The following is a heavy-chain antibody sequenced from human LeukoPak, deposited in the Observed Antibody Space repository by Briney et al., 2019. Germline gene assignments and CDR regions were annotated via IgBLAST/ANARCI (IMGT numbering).Heavy chain of an antibody. D-gene: IGHD5-12*01. J-gene: IGHJ4*02. Sequence: PGRSLRLSCAASGFTFSSYGMHWVRKAPGKGLGWVAVISYDGSNKYYADSVKCRFTISRDNSKNTLYLQMISLRAEDTAVYYCANLWCGPVYSGTTWSGFPIDYWGQGTLVTVSS. CDR1: GFTFSSYG. V-gene: IGHV3-30*18. CDR3: ANLWCGPVYSGTTWSGFPIDY. CDR2: ISYDGSNK.